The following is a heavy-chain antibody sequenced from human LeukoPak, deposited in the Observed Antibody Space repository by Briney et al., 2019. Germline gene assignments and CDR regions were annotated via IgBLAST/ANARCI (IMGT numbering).Heavy chain of an antibody. CDR2: IRGSGGST. CDR3: AKDLWTVTTHPVVYGHYFDY. V-gene: IGHV3-23*01. CDR1: GFTFSSYA. Sequence: GGSLRLSCAASGFTFSSYAMSWVRQAPGKWLEWVSAIRGSGGSTYYADSVKGRFTISRDNSKNTLYLQMNSLRAEDTAAYYCAKDLWTVTTHPVVYGHYFDYWGQGTLVTVSS. J-gene: IGHJ4*02. D-gene: IGHD4-17*01.